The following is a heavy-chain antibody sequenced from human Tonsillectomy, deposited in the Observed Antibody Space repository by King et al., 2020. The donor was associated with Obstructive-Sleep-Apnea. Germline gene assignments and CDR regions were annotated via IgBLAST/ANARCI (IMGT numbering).Heavy chain of an antibody. Sequence: VQLVESGGGLVQPGGSLRLSCAASGFTFSSYSMNWVRQAPGKGLEWVSYISSSSSTIYYADSVKGRFTISRDNAKNSLYLQMNSLRAEDTAVYYCARESGYSYGASYYYYGMDVWGQGTTVTVSS. D-gene: IGHD5-18*01. V-gene: IGHV3-48*04. CDR1: GFTFSSYS. CDR2: ISSSSSTI. CDR3: ARESGYSYGASYYYYGMDV. J-gene: IGHJ6*02.